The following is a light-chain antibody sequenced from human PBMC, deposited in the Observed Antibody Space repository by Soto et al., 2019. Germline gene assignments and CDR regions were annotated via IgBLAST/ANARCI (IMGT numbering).Light chain of an antibody. CDR1: SSDVGGYNY. J-gene: IGLJ1*01. Sequence: QSALTQPPSASGSPGQSVTISCTGTSSDVGGYNYVSWYQQHPGKAPKLVIYEVTKRPSGVPDRFSGSKSGNTASLTVSGLQAEDEADYYCSSFTGASTIFGTGTTVTVL. CDR2: EVT. CDR3: SSFTGASTI. V-gene: IGLV2-8*01.